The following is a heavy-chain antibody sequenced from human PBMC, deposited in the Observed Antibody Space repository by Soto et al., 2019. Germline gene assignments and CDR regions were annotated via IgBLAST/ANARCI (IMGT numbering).Heavy chain of an antibody. CDR2: MNPNSGNT. J-gene: IGHJ5*02. CDR3: ARGSTYYDFWSGYMSWFDP. D-gene: IGHD3-3*01. Sequence: QVQLVQSGAEVKKPGASVKVSCKASGYTFTSYDINWVRQATGQGLEWMGWMNPNSGNTGYAQKFQGRVTMTRNTSISTAYMELRSLRSEDTAVYYCARGSTYYDFWSGYMSWFDPWGREPWSPSPQ. V-gene: IGHV1-8*01. CDR1: GYTFTSYD.